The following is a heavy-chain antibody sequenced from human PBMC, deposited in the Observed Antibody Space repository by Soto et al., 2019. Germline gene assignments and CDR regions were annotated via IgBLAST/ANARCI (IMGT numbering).Heavy chain of an antibody. CDR2: ISAYNGNT. CDR1: GYTFTSYG. D-gene: IGHD5-18*01. J-gene: IGHJ4*02. V-gene: IGHV1-18*01. Sequence: ASVKVSCKASGYTFTSYGIIWVRQAPGQGLEWMGWISAYNGNTNYAQKLQGRVTMTTDTSTSTAYMELRSLRSDDTAVYYCARLVVGQLWTKHYFDYWGQGTLVTVSS. CDR3: ARLVVGQLWTKHYFDY.